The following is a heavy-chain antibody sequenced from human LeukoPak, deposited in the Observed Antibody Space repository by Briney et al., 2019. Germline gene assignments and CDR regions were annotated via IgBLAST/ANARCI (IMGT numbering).Heavy chain of an antibody. D-gene: IGHD6-19*01. Sequence: GGFLRLSCAASGFSFSSYDMHWVRHATGKGLEWVSAIGTAGDTYYPGSVKGRFTISRENAKNSLYLQMNSLRAGDTAVYYCARGVAATVAGWFDPWGQGTLVTVSS. V-gene: IGHV3-13*01. CDR2: IGTAGDT. J-gene: IGHJ5*02. CDR3: ARGVAATVAGWFDP. CDR1: GFSFSSYD.